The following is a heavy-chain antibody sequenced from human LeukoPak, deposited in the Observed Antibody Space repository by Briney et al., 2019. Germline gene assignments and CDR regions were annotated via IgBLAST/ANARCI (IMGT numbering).Heavy chain of an antibody. D-gene: IGHD5-18*01. J-gene: IGHJ4*02. CDR3: ARGGTAPDY. V-gene: IGHV1-2*02. CDR2: INPNSGGT. CDR1: GYTFTDHY. Sequence: ASVKVSCKASGYTFTDHYLHWVRQAPGQGLEWMGWINPNSGGTNYAQRFQGRVTMTRDMSIRTAYMELSSLRSDDTAVYYCARGGTAPDYWGQGTLVTVSS.